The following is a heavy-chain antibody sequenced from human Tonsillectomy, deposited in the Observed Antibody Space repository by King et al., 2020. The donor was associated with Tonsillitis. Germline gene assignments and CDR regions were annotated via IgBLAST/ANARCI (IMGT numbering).Heavy chain of an antibody. Sequence: VQLVESGGGLVQPGGSLRLSCAASGFTFSSYAMSWVRQAPGKGLEWVSAIIGSGGNTYYADSVKGRFTISRDNSKNTLYLPMNSLRAEDTAVDYCAKAGFGVGELYYYYGMDVWGQGTTVTVAS. J-gene: IGHJ6*02. CDR2: IIGSGGNT. V-gene: IGHV3-23*04. D-gene: IGHD3-16*01. CDR3: AKAGFGVGELYYYYGMDV. CDR1: GFTFSSYA.